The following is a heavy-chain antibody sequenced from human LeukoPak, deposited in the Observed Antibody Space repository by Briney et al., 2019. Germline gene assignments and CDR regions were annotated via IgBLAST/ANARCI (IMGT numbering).Heavy chain of an antibody. CDR2: IWIDGSEK. CDR1: GFTFSSYG. Sequence: GRSLRLSCAASGFTFSSYGMYWVCQGQPTGRRWVAVIWIDGSEKYYADSVKRRFTISRDNSKNTLYLQMNLLRAEDTAVYYCARVFGRVVVAATPSDYGMDVWGQGTTVTVSS. D-gene: IGHD2-15*01. J-gene: IGHJ6*02. V-gene: IGHV3-33*01. CDR3: ARVFGRVVVAATPSDYGMDV.